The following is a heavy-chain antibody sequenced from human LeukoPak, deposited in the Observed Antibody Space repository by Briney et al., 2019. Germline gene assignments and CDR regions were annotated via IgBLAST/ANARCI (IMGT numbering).Heavy chain of an antibody. J-gene: IGHJ4*02. V-gene: IGHV3-23*01. D-gene: IGHD3-3*01. CDR2: IIGSGDRT. CDR1: GFTFSSSA. Sequence: GGSLRLSCAASGFTFSSSAMSWVRQAPGKGLEWVSGIIGSGDRTYYADSVKGRFTISRDNSKNTLSLQMTSLRAEDTAVYYCAKDYDFWSGYYPLWGQGTLVTVSS. CDR3: AKDYDFWSGYYPL.